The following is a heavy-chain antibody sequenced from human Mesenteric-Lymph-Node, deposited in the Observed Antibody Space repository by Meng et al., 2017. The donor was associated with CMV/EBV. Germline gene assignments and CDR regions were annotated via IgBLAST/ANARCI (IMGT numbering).Heavy chain of an antibody. CDR2: VYDTGST. CDR1: GGSISSSTFY. V-gene: IGHV4-39*07. Sequence: SETLSLTCPVSGGSISSSTFYRGWIRQSPGKGLEWIGSVYDTGSTYYNASLKSRATILLDPSRKQFSLKLKSVTAADTAVYYCARDVGRGLSWGQGMLVTVSS. J-gene: IGHJ5*02. D-gene: IGHD1-26*01. CDR3: ARDVGRGLS.